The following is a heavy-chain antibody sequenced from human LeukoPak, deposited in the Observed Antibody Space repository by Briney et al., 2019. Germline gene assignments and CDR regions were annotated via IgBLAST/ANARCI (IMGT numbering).Heavy chain of an antibody. CDR3: ARKTDRLGAVGRDRYFDL. CDR2: ISVNGGAM. V-gene: IGHV3-48*03. Sequence: GGSLRLSCTASGFTFSGYEMTWVRQAPGKGLEWMSYISVNGGAMHYADSVKGRFTTSRDDAKNSLYLHMNSLRVEDTAIYYCARKTDRLGAVGRDRYFDLWGRGTLITVSS. CDR1: GFTFSGYE. J-gene: IGHJ2*01. D-gene: IGHD6-13*01.